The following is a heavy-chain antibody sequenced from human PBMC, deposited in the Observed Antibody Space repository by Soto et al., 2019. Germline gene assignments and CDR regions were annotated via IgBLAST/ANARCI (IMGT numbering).Heavy chain of an antibody. J-gene: IGHJ4*02. CDR3: AKEGTAERELRHFDY. CDR1: GFTFSLYA. CDR2: ISAGGFST. V-gene: IGHV3-23*01. D-gene: IGHD1-7*01. Sequence: EVQLLESGGGLVQPGGSLRLSCAASGFTFSLYAMNWVRQAPGKGLEWVSAISAGGFSTYYADSVKGRFSISRDNSKNTLYLQMNSLRAEDTALYYCAKEGTAERELRHFDYWGQGTLVTVSS.